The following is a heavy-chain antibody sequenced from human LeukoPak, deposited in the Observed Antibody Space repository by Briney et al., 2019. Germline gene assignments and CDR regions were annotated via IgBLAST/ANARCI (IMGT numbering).Heavy chain of an antibody. CDR2: INQSGST. D-gene: IGHD2-2*01. V-gene: IGHV4-34*01. Sequence: SETLSLTCAVYGGSFSGYYWSWIRQPPGKGLEWIGEINQSGSTNYNPSLKSRVTISVDTSKNQFSLKLSSVTAADTAVYYCARAGCGSTSCYYYYGMDVWGKGTTVTVSS. CDR3: ARAGCGSTSCYYYYGMDV. J-gene: IGHJ6*04. CDR1: GGSFSGYY.